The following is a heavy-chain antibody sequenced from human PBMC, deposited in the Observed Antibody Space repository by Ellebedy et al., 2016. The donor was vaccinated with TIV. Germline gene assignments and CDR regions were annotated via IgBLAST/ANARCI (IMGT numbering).Heavy chain of an antibody. CDR2: INPNSGGT. J-gene: IGHJ5*02. Sequence: AASVKVSCKASGYTFTSYGISWVRQAPGQGLEWMGWINPNSGGTNYAQKFQGWVTMTRATSISPAYMELSRLRSDDTAVYYCARGGGYDSSGYYQNWFDPWGQGNLVTVSS. D-gene: IGHD3-22*01. CDR3: ARGGGYDSSGYYQNWFDP. CDR1: GYTFTSYG. V-gene: IGHV1-2*04.